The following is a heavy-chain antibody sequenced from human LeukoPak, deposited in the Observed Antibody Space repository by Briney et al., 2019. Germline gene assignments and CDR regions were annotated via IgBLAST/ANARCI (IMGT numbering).Heavy chain of an antibody. V-gene: IGHV3-49*04. D-gene: IGHD6-13*01. CDR1: GFTSGDYA. J-gene: IGHJ6*03. Sequence: GGSLRLSCRASGFTSGDYAMSWVRQAPGKGLEWVGFIRSKAYGGTTEYAASVKGRFTISRDDSKSIAYLQMNSLKTEDTAVYYCTRAGIAAAATRGYYYYYMDVWGKGTTVAVSS. CDR3: TRAGIAAAATRGYYYYYMDV. CDR2: IRSKAYGGTT.